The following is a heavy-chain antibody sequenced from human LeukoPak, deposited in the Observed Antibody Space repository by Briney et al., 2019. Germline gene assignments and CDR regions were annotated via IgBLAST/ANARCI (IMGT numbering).Heavy chain of an antibody. V-gene: IGHV4-30-4*01. CDR1: GGSISSGDYY. J-gene: IGHJ4*02. CDR2: IYYSGST. CDR3: ARRRAYDSIGYDY. D-gene: IGHD3-22*01. Sequence: SQTLSLTCTVSGGSISSGDYYWSWIRQPPGKGLEWIGYIYYSGSTYYNPSLKSRVTITVDTSKNQFSLKLSSVTAADTAVYYCARRRAYDSIGYDYWGQGTLVTVSS.